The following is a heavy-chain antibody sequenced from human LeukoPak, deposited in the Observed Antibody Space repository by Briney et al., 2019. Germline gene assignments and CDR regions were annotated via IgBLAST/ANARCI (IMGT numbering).Heavy chain of an antibody. CDR2: ISRSGSTT. Sequence: ASGSLTLSCAASGFTFSSYAMSWVRQAPGKGLEWVSAISRSGSTTYYAHSVKGRFTISRDNSKNTLYLQMHSLRAEDTAVYYCAKSRVWFGELRWYYFDYWGQGTLVTVSS. CDR1: GFTFSSYA. CDR3: AKSRVWFGELRWYYFDY. D-gene: IGHD3-10*01. J-gene: IGHJ4*02. V-gene: IGHV3-23*01.